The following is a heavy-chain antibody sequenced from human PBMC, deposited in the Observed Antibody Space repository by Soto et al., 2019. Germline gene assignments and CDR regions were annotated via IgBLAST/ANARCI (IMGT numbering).Heavy chain of an antibody. CDR1: SYTFNSYG. CDR2: ISVYNGET. J-gene: IGHJ4*02. Sequence: QVQLVQSGAEVKKPGASVRVSCKASSYTFNSYGISWVRQAPGQGLEWMGWISVYNGETHYARKFQGRVTMTTDTSTNTAYMELRSLRSDDTALYFCARDYYYDTTGPLDYWGQGTLVTVSS. V-gene: IGHV1-18*01. CDR3: ARDYYYDTTGPLDY. D-gene: IGHD3-22*01.